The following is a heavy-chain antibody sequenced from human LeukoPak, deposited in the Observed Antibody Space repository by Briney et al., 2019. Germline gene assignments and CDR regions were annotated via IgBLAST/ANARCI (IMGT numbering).Heavy chain of an antibody. CDR2: ISYDGSKK. Sequence: GRSLRLSCAASGFTFSSYGMHWVRQAPGKGLEWVAVISYDGSKKYYADSVKGRFTISRDDSENTLYLQMNRLRADDTAVYYCAKDGGTAMVTDAFDIWGQGTMVTVSS. V-gene: IGHV3-30*18. CDR3: AKDGGTAMVTDAFDI. J-gene: IGHJ3*02. D-gene: IGHD5-18*01. CDR1: GFTFSSYG.